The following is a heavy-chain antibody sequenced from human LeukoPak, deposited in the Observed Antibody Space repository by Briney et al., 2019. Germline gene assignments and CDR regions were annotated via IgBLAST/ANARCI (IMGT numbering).Heavy chain of an antibody. CDR1: GYTFTDSY. D-gene: IGHD5-18*01. V-gene: IGHV1-2*06. J-gene: IGHJ4*02. CDR3: ARGSMVTVYCDY. Sequence: GAPVKVSCKTSGYTFTDSYIHWVRQAPGQGLEWMGRINPNSGDPNYPQKFQGRVTMTRDTSISTAYMELSRLRSDDTAVYYCARGSMVTVYCDYWGQGMLVTVSS. CDR2: INPNSGDP.